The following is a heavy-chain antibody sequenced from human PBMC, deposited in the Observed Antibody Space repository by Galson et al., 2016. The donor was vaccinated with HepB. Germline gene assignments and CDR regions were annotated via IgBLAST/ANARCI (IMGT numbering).Heavy chain of an antibody. CDR2: ISYRGTT. CDR1: GGSVNHYY. Sequence: ETLSLTCTVSGGSVNHYYWSWIRQPPGKGLQWIGYISYRGTTNYDVSLKSRVTISLDMARNHFSLQLTSLTAADTAVYYCARHQNGANDVFLLWGQGHLVTVSS. J-gene: IGHJ1*01. D-gene: IGHD3-10*01. CDR3: ARHQNGANDVFLL. V-gene: IGHV4-59*08.